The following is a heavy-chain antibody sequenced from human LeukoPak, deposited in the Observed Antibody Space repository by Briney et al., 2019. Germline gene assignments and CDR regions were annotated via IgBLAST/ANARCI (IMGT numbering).Heavy chain of an antibody. CDR1: GFTFSDYA. D-gene: IGHD4-11*01. V-gene: IGHV3-23*05. Sequence: GGSLRLSCVASGFTFSDYAMNWVRQAPGKGLEWVSTFKTKYNQVYYAESVRGRFTISTDNSRNTAFLQMNSLRADDTALYYCARSVPDYTRFDYWGQGALVTVSS. J-gene: IGHJ4*02. CDR2: FKTKYNQV. CDR3: ARSVPDYTRFDY.